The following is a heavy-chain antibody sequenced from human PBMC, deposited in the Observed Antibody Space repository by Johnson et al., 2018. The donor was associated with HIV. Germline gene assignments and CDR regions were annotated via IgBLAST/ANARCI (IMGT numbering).Heavy chain of an antibody. CDR1: GFTVSSNY. CDR3: ARVSLYGSDAFDI. CDR2: IYSGGST. Sequence: VQLVESGGGLVQPGGSLRLSCAASGFTVSSNYMSWVRQAPGKGLEWVSVIYSGGSTYYADPVKGRFTISRDNFKNTLYLQMNSLRTEDTAVYSCARVSLYGSDAFDIWGQGTMVTVSS. J-gene: IGHJ3*02. D-gene: IGHD5-24*01. V-gene: IGHV3-66*01.